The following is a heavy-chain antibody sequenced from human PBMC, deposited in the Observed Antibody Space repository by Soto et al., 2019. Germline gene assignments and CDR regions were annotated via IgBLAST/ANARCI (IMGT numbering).Heavy chain of an antibody. CDR2: IYATGTT. CDR1: GASISGFY. CDR3: VRDGTKTLRDWFDP. D-gene: IGHD1-1*01. V-gene: IGHV4-4*07. Sequence: SETLSLTCTVSGASISGFYWSWIRKSAGKGLEWIGRIYATGTTDYNPSLKSRVMMSVDTSKKQFSLKLRSVTAADTAVYYCVRDGTKTLRDWFDPWGQGISVTGSS. J-gene: IGHJ5*02.